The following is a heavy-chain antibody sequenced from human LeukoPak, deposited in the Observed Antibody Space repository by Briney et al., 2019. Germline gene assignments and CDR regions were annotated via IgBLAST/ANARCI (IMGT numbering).Heavy chain of an antibody. CDR3: ASRGPGGYSYG. Sequence: ASVKVSCKASGYTFSNYGFSWVRQATGQGLEWMGWMNPNSGNTDYAQRFRGRVTMTRNTSISTAYMELSSLRSEDTAVYYCASRGPGGYSYGWGQGTLVTVSS. D-gene: IGHD5-18*01. CDR1: GYTFSNYG. V-gene: IGHV1-8*02. J-gene: IGHJ4*02. CDR2: MNPNSGNT.